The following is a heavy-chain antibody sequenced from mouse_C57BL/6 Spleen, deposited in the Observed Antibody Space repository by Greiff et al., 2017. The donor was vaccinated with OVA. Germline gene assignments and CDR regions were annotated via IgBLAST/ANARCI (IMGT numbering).Heavy chain of an antibody. CDR2: IDPETGGT. CDR1: GYTFTDYE. V-gene: IGHV1-15*01. CDR3: TRHYGSDWYFDV. Sequence: QVQLKQSGAELVRPGASVTLSCKASGYTFTDYEMHWVKQTPVHGLEWIGAIDPETGGTAYNQKFKGKAILTADKSSSTAYMELRSLTSEDSAVYYCTRHYGSDWYFDVWGTGTTVTVSS. J-gene: IGHJ1*03. D-gene: IGHD1-1*01.